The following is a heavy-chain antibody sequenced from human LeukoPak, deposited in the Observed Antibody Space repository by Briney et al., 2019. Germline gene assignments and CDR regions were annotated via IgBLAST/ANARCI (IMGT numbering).Heavy chain of an antibody. V-gene: IGHV3-30*02. CDR1: GFTFSSYG. D-gene: IGHD2-2*02. CDR3: ASGSPYDIVVVPAAIL. Sequence: PGGSLRLSCAASGFTFSSYGMHWVRQAPGKGLEWVAFIRYDGSNKYYADSVKGRFTISRDNSKNTLYLQMNSLRAEDTAVYYCASGSPYDIVVVPAAILWGQGTLVTVSS. J-gene: IGHJ4*02. CDR2: IRYDGSNK.